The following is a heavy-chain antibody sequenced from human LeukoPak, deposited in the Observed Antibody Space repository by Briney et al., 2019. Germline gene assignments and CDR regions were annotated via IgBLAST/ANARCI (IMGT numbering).Heavy chain of an antibody. J-gene: IGHJ4*02. CDR2: INHSGST. CDR3: ASYVGR. Sequence: SETLSLTCAVYGGSFSGYYWSWIRQPPGKGLEWIGEINHSGSTNYNPSLKSRVIISVDTSKNQFSLKLSSVTAADTAVYYCASYVGRWGQGTLVTVSS. CDR1: GGSFSGYY. D-gene: IGHD3-16*01. V-gene: IGHV4-34*01.